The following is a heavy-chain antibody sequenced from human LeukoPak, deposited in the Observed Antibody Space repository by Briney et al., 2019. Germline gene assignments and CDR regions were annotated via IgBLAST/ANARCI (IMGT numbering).Heavy chain of an antibody. V-gene: IGHV3-30*03. CDR1: GFTFSNYG. Sequence: GRSLRLSCAASGFTFSNYGMHWVRQAPGKGLEWVVVISYDGNNKYYADSVQGRFTISRDNSKNTLYLQLNSVRVEDMAVYYCAREVSAGFYFWGQGTLVTVSS. D-gene: IGHD3-22*01. J-gene: IGHJ4*02. CDR3: AREVSAGFYF. CDR2: ISYDGNNK.